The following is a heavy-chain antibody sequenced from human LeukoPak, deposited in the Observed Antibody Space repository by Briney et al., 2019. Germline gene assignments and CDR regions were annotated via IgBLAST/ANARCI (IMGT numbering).Heavy chain of an antibody. D-gene: IGHD3-22*01. CDR3: ARGRYYYDSSGYYPSYYYYYMDV. CDR1: GGSFSGYY. CDR2: INHSGST. J-gene: IGHJ6*03. V-gene: IGHV4-34*01. Sequence: SETLSLTCAVYGGSFSGYYWSWIRQPPGKGLEWIGEINHSGSTNYNPSLKSRVTISVDTSKNQFSLKLCSVTAADTAVYYCARGRYYYDSSGYYPSYYYYYMDVWGKGTTVTVSS.